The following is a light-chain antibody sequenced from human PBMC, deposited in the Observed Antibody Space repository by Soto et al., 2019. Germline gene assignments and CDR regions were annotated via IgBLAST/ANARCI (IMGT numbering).Light chain of an antibody. V-gene: IGKV3-15*01. CDR1: QSVYSN. CDR3: QQYTKWPLT. Sequence: EIVMTQSPATLSVSPGERATLSCRASQSVYSNLAWYQQKPGQAPRLLIYHASTRATGIPARFSGGGSGTEFTLTTGSLQSEDFAVYYCQQYTKWPLTCGGGTKVESK. CDR2: HAS. J-gene: IGKJ4*01.